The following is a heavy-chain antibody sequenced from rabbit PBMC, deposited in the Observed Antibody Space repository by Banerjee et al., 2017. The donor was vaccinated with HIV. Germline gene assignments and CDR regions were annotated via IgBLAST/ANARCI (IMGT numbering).Heavy chain of an antibody. Sequence: QEQLEESGGDLVKPEGSLTLTCTASGFSFRNKYVMCWVRQAPGKGLEWIACIDFGSSGSTWYASWVNGRFTISKTSSTVDLKMTSLTAADTATYFCARDLAGVIGWNFDLWGPGTLVTVS. CDR2: IDFGSSGST. CDR1: GFSFRNKYV. D-gene: IGHD4-1*01. CDR3: ARDLAGVIGWNFDL. V-gene: IGHV1S45*01. J-gene: IGHJ4*01.